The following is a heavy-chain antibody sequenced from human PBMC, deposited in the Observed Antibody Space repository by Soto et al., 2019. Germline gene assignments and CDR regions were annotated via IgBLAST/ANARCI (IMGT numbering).Heavy chain of an antibody. Sequence: ASVKVSCKASGYTFTSYAMHWVRQAPGQRLEWMGWINAGNGNTKYSQKFQGRVTITRDTSASTAYMELSSLRSEDTAVYYRARNYIAAAGPYYFDYWGQGTLVTVSS. J-gene: IGHJ4*02. CDR1: GYTFTSYA. V-gene: IGHV1-3*01. D-gene: IGHD6-13*01. CDR3: ARNYIAAAGPYYFDY. CDR2: INAGNGNT.